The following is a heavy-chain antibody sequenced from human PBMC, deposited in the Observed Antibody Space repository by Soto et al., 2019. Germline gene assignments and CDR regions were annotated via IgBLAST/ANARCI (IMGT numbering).Heavy chain of an antibody. CDR3: ARDIVVVPAAPGGWFDP. D-gene: IGHD2-2*01. CDR2: ISSSSSYI. CDR1: GFTFSSYS. J-gene: IGHJ5*02. V-gene: IGHV3-21*04. Sequence: PGGSLRLSCAASGFTFSSYSMNWFRQAPWKWLEWVSSISSSSSYIYYADSVKGRFTISRDNAKNSLYLQMNSLRAEDTAVYYCARDIVVVPAAPGGWFDPWGQGTLVTVSS.